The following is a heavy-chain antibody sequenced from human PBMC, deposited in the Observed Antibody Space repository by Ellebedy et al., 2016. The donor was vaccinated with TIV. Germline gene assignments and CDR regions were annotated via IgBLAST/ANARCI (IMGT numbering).Heavy chain of an antibody. CDR1: GYTFTSYD. CDR3: GTPMVGDFSYYYMDV. V-gene: IGHV1-8*01. Sequence: ASVKVSXXASGYTFTSYDIHWVRQAPGQGLEWMGWVNPNSGYTGYAQMFQGRVTMTRNTSINTAYMELRSLRSDDTAVYYCGTPMVGDFSYYYMDVWGKGTTVPVSS. D-gene: IGHD5-18*01. CDR2: VNPNSGYT. J-gene: IGHJ6*03.